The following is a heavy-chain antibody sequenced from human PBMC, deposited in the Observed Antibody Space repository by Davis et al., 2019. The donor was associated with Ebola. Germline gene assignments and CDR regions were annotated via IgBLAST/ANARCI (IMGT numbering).Heavy chain of an antibody. D-gene: IGHD4-17*01. CDR3: ARNSEVTTLYYYYGMDV. Sequence: ASVKVSCKASGYTFTIYGISWVRQAPGQGLEWMGWISAYNGNTNYAQKLQGRVTMTTDTSTSTAYMELRSLRSDDTAVYYCARNSEVTTLYYYYGMDVWGQGTTVTVS. J-gene: IGHJ6*02. V-gene: IGHV1-18*01. CDR1: GYTFTIYG. CDR2: ISAYNGNT.